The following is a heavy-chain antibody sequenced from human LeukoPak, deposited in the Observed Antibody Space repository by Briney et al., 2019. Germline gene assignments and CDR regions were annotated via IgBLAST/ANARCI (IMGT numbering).Heavy chain of an antibody. D-gene: IGHD5-24*01. CDR2: INHSGST. CDR1: GGSFSGYY. CDR3: ARGLRSRDGYNYDYFDD. J-gene: IGHJ4*02. Sequence: SETLSLTCAVYGGSFSGYYWSWIRQPPGKGLEWIGGINHSGSTNYNPSLKSRVTISVDTSKNQFSLKLSSVTAADTAVYYCARGLRSRDGYNYDYFDDWGQGTLVTVSS. V-gene: IGHV4-34*01.